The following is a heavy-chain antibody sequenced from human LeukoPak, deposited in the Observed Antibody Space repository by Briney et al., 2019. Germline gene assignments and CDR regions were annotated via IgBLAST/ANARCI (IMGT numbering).Heavy chain of an antibody. CDR3: ARDLGSGSYYKLDY. CDR1: GFTFSSYG. J-gene: IGHJ4*02. V-gene: IGHV3-33*01. CDR2: IWYDGSNK. Sequence: PGGSLRLSCAASGFTFSSYGMHWVRQAPGKGLEWVAVIWYDGSNKYYADSVKGRFTISRGNSKNTLYLQMNSLRAEDTAVYYCARDLGSGSYYKLDYWGQGTLVTVSS. D-gene: IGHD1-26*01.